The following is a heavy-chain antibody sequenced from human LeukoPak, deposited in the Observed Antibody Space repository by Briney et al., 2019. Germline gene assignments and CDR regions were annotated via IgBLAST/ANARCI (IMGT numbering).Heavy chain of an antibody. J-gene: IGHJ4*02. CDR2: IYYSGST. D-gene: IGHD6-13*01. CDR3: ARQVIAAADNYYFDY. Sequence: ESSETLSLTCTVSGGSISSYYWSWIRQPPGKGLEWIGYIYYSGSTNYNPSLKSRVTISVDTSKNQFSLKLSSVTAADTAVYYCARQVIAAADNYYFDYWGQGTLVTVSS. CDR1: GGSISSYY. V-gene: IGHV4-59*08.